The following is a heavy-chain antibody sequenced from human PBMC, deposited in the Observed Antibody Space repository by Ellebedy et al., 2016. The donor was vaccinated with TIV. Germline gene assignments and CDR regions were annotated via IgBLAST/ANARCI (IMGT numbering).Heavy chain of an antibody. D-gene: IGHD5-24*01. J-gene: IGHJ4*02. CDR2: IYTSGST. Sequence: MPGGSLRLSCSVSGGSISSYYWSWIRQPAGKELEWIGRIYTSGSTNYNPSLKRRVTMSVDTSKNQFSLNLSSVTAADTAIYYCARDNGGYNWAYFDNWGQGTSVTVSS. CDR3: ARDNGGYNWAYFDN. V-gene: IGHV4-4*07. CDR1: GGSISSYY.